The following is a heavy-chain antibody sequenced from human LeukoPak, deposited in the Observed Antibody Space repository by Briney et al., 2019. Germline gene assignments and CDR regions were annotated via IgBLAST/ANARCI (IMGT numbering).Heavy chain of an antibody. V-gene: IGHV4-59*01. CDR1: GGSISSYY. CDR2: IYYSGST. J-gene: IGHJ6*03. CDR3: ARGKPYYYYYYMDV. Sequence: SETLSLTCTVSGGSISSYYWSWVRQPPGKGLEWMGYIYYSGSTNYNPSLKSRVTISVDTSKNQFSLKLSSVTAAATAVYYCARGKPYYYYYYMDVWGKGTPVTVSS.